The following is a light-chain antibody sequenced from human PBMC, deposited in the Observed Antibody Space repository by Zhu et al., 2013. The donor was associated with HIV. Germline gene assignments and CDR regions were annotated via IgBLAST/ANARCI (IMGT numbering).Light chain of an antibody. CDR3: QQYYSTPYS. CDR1: QSVSSSY. J-gene: IGKJ2*03. V-gene: IGKV3-20*01. Sequence: EIVLTQSPGTLSLSPGERATLSCRASQSVSSSYLAWYQQKLGQAPRLLIYDASRRATGIPDRFSGSGSGTDFSLTISSLQAEDVAVYFCQQYYSTPYSFGQGTKLEIK. CDR2: DAS.